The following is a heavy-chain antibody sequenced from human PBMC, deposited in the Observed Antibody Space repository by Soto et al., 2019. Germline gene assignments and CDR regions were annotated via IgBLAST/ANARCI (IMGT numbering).Heavy chain of an antibody. D-gene: IGHD1-26*01. CDR3: AKDRAPGIVGATRGRGDY. CDR2: ISGSGGST. V-gene: IGHV3-23*01. CDR1: GFTFSSYA. J-gene: IGHJ4*02. Sequence: GGSLRLSCAASGFTFSSYAMSWVRQAPGKGLEWVSAISGSGGSTYYADSVKGRFTISRDNSKNTLYLQMNSLRAEDTAVYYCAKDRAPGIVGATRGRGDYWGQGTLVTVSS.